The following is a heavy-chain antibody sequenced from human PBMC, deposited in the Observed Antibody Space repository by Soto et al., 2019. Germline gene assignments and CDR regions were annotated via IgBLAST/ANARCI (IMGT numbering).Heavy chain of an antibody. D-gene: IGHD3-9*01. Sequence: PGESLKISCEASGYDFINYWIGWVRQMPGKGLEWMGIIYPGDSDTRYSPSFQGQVTISVDESINTAYLQWSSLKASDTAMYYCASASDWAFDYWGQGTLVTVSS. J-gene: IGHJ4*02. CDR3: ASASDWAFDY. CDR2: IYPGDSDT. CDR1: GYDFINYW. V-gene: IGHV5-51*01.